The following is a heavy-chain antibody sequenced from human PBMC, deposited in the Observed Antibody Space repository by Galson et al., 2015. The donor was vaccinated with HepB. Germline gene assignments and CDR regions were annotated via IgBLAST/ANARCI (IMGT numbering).Heavy chain of an antibody. D-gene: IGHD3-10*01. V-gene: IGHV1-2*02. CDR1: GYTFNDYY. CDR2: LNPSTGVT. Sequence: SCKASGYTFNDYYIHWVRQAPGQGLEWMGWLNPSTGVTKCAQKFQGTVTMTRDTSISTAYMELSGLTSDDTAVYYCVRDGSFDSWGQGTLIIVSS. CDR3: VRDGSFDS. J-gene: IGHJ4*02.